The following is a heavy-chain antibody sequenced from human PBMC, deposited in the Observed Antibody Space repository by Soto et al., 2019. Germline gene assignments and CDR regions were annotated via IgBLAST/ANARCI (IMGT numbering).Heavy chain of an antibody. CDR1: GFTFSSNT. CDR3: ARFPGTNCGGHCYSAFDI. J-gene: IGHJ3*02. V-gene: IGHV3-21*02. Sequence: EVQLVESGGGLVEPGGSLRLSCAVSGFTFSSNTMSWVRQAPGKGLEWVSSISSSSSHIYYADSVKGRFTISRDNAKNSLYLQMSSLGAEDTAVYYCARFPGTNCGGHCYSAFDIWGQGTMVTVSS. D-gene: IGHD2-21*02. CDR2: ISSSSSHI.